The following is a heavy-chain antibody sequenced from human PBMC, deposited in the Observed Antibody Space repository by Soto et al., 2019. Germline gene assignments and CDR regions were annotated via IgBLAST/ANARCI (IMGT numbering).Heavy chain of an antibody. CDR1: GGSISSSSYY. V-gene: IGHV4-39*01. D-gene: IGHD4-17*01. CDR3: ARHVPSYGGNSEYYFDY. J-gene: IGHJ4*02. CDR2: IYNTGST. Sequence: QLQLQESGPGLVKPSETLSLTCSVSGGSISSSSYYWGWIRQPPGKGLEWIGIIYNTGSTYYNPSLKSRATISLDTSRTQFSLKLSAVTAAYTDVYYCARHVPSYGGNSEYYFDYWGQGALVTIS.